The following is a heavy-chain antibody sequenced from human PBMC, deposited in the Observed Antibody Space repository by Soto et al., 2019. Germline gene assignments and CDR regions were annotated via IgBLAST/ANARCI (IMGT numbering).Heavy chain of an antibody. CDR2: IYYSGST. CDR1: GGSISSGGYY. D-gene: IGHD3-3*01. V-gene: IGHV4-31*03. J-gene: IGHJ5*02. CDR3: ARFNYDFFRWFDP. Sequence: SETLSLTCTVSGGSISSGGYYWSWIRQHPGKGLEWIGYIYYSGSTYYNPSLKSRVTISVDTSKNQFSLKLSSVTAADTAVYYCARFNYDFFRWFDPWGQGTLVTVSS.